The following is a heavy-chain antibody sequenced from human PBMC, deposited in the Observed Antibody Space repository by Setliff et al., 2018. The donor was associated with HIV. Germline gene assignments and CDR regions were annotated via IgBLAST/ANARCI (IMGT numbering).Heavy chain of an antibody. CDR3: ARHDCGGDCSINWFDP. J-gene: IGHJ5*02. Sequence: SETLSLTCTVSGGSIRTGAYYWGWIRQPPGKGLEWIGSIYYDGRTFYKPSLKSRLTISVDTSKNQFSLSLNSVTAADTAVYFCARHDCGGDCSINWFDPWGQGTLVTVSS. CDR2: IYYDGRT. V-gene: IGHV4-39*07. D-gene: IGHD2-21*02. CDR1: GGSIRTGAYY.